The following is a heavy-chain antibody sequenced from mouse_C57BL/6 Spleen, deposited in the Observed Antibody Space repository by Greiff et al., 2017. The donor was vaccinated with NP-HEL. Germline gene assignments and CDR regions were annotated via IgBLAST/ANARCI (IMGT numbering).Heavy chain of an antibody. CDR1: GYTFTSYW. D-gene: IGHD1-1*01. J-gene: IGHJ4*01. CDR2: IDPSDSYT. V-gene: IGHV1-69*01. Sequence: QVQLQQPGAELVMPGASVKLSCKASGYTFTSYWMHWVKQRPGQGLEWIGEIDPSDSYTNYNQKFKGKSTLTVDKSSSTAYMQLSSLTSEDSAVYYCARRPHDYYGSSSYAMDYWGQGTSVTVSS. CDR3: ARRPHDYYGSSSYAMDY.